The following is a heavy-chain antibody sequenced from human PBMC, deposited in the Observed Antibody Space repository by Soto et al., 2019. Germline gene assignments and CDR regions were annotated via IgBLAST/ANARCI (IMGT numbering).Heavy chain of an antibody. CDR3: LGTTDEDYYYYGMDV. V-gene: IGHV3-15*01. J-gene: IGHJ6*02. D-gene: IGHD4-17*01. CDR2: IKSKTDGGTT. Sequence: PGGSLRLSCAASGFTFSNAWMSWVRQAPGKGLEWVGRIKSKTDGGTTDYAAPVKGRFTISRDDSKNTLYLQMNSLKTEDTAVYYCLGTTDEDYYYYGMDVWGQGTTVTVS. CDR1: GFTFSNAW.